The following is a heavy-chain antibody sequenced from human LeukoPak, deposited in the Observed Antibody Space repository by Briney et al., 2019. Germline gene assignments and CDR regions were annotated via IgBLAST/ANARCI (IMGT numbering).Heavy chain of an antibody. CDR3: AKSRGSSYGNPPDY. J-gene: IGHJ4*02. V-gene: IGHV3-30*18. CDR2: ISNDGSHK. CDR1: GFTFRSYG. D-gene: IGHD5-18*01. Sequence: GGSLRLSCAASGFTFRSYGMHWVRQAPGKGLEWVAVISNDGSHKYYADSVKGRFTISRDNSKNTLFLEMNSLRTEDTAVYYCAKSRGSSYGNPPDYWGQGALVTVSS.